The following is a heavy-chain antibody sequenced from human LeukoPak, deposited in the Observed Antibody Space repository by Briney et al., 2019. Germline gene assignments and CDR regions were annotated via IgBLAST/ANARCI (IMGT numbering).Heavy chain of an antibody. J-gene: IGHJ4*02. D-gene: IGHD4-17*01. CDR2: IKQDGSEK. CDR1: GFTFSTYW. CDR3: AREGAGDSY. V-gene: IGHV3-7*05. Sequence: GGSLRLSCAASGFTFSTYWMSWVRQAPGKGLEWVANIKQDGSEKYYVDSVKGRFTISRDNSNNTLYLQMNSLRAEDTAVYYCAREGAGDSYWGQGTLVTVSS.